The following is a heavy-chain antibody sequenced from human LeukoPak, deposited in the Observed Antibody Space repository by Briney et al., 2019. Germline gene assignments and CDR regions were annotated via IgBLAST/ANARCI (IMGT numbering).Heavy chain of an antibody. J-gene: IGHJ4*02. CDR3: ARHNREDFDY. CDR2: SNPSDSYT. V-gene: IGHV5-10-1*01. CDR1: GYIFTNYW. D-gene: IGHD2/OR15-2a*01. Sequence: GGSLQISCKGSGYIFTNYWISWVRQLPGKGLEWMGRSNPSDSYTNYSPSFQGHVTISADKSISTAYVQWSSLKATDTAIYYCARHNREDFDYWGQGTLVTVSS.